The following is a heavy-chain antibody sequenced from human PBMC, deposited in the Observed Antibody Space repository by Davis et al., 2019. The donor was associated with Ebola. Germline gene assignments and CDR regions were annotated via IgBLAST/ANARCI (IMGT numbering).Heavy chain of an antibody. CDR3: VRDGCPGGSCYCGDY. V-gene: IGHV4-4*07. CDR2: IYTSGRT. J-gene: IGHJ4*02. D-gene: IGHD2-15*01. Sequence: PSETLSLTCAVSGGSISSSHYWSWIRQPAGKGLEWIGRIYTSGRTNYNPSLKSRVTMSVDTSKNQFSLRLSSVTAADTAVYYCVRDGCPGGSCYCGDYWGQGTLVTVSS. CDR1: GGSISSSHY.